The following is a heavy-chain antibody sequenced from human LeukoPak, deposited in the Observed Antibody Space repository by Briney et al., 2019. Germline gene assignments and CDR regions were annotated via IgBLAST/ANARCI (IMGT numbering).Heavy chain of an antibody. J-gene: IGHJ4*02. Sequence: SETLSLTCTVSGGSISSYYWSWIRQPPGKGLEWTGYIYYSGSTNYNPSLKSRVTISVDTSKNQFSLKLSSVTAADTAVYYCASHPDSSSWYTYWGQGTLVTVSS. D-gene: IGHD6-13*01. V-gene: IGHV4-59*12. CDR1: GGSISSYY. CDR3: ASHPDSSSWYTY. CDR2: IYYSGST.